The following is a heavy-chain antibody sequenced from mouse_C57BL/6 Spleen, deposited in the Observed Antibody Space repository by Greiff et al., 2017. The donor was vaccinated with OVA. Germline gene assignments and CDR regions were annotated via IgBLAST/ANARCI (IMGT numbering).Heavy chain of an antibody. D-gene: IGHD1-1*01. CDR2: IDPETGGT. CDR1: GYTFTDYE. J-gene: IGHJ2*01. CDR3: TTYYGSSSCGY. Sequence: VQLQQSGAELVRPGASVTLSCKASGYTFTDYEMHWVKQTPVHGLEWIGAIDPETGGTAYNQKFKGKAILTADKSSSTAYMELRSLTSEDSAVYYCTTYYGSSSCGYWGQGTTLTVSS. V-gene: IGHV1-15*01.